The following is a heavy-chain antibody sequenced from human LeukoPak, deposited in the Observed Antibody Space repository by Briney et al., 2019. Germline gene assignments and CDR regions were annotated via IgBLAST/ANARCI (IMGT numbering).Heavy chain of an antibody. J-gene: IGHJ4*02. CDR2: IIPIFGTA. CDR1: GGTFSSYA. V-gene: IGHV1-69*01. CDR3: ARGGSSGYYPDY. D-gene: IGHD3-22*01. Sequence: SVKVSCKASGGTFSSYAISWVRQAPGQGLEWMGGIIPIFGTANYAQKFQGRVTITADESTSTAYMELSSLRSEDTAVYYCARGGSSGYYPDYWGQGTLVTVSS.